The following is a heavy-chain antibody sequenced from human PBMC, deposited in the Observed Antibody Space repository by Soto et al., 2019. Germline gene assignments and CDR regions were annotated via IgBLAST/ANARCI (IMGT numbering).Heavy chain of an antibody. CDR3: ARDLWDQLLYYFDY. CDR2: ISSSSSYI. CDR1: GFTFSSYS. D-gene: IGHD2-2*01. V-gene: IGHV3-21*01. Sequence: GGSLRLSCAASGFTFSSYSMNWVRQAPGKGLEWVSSISSSSSYIYYADSVKGRFTISRDNAKNSLYLQMNSLGAEDTAVYYGARDLWDQLLYYFDYWGQGTLVTVSS. J-gene: IGHJ4*02.